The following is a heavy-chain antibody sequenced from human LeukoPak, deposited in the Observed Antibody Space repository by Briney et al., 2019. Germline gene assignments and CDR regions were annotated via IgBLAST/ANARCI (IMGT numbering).Heavy chain of an antibody. D-gene: IGHD2-21*02. CDR1: GFTFSSYW. CDR3: ATVFDF. CDR2: IDDVGSGT. V-gene: IGHV3-74*01. Sequence: TGGSLRLSCAASGFTFSSYWMSWVRQAPGKGLEWVSRIDDVGSGTSYADSVKGRFTISRDDAKNTVYLQMNSLRAEDTAVYYCATVFDFWGQGTLVTVSS. J-gene: IGHJ5*01.